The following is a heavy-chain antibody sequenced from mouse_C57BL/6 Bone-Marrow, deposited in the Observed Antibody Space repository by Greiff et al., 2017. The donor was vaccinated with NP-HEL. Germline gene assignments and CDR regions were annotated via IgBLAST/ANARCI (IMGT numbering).Heavy chain of an antibody. Sequence: QVQLQQSGAELARPGASVKLSCKASGYTFTSYGISWVKQRTGQGLEWIGEIYPRSGNTYYNEKFKGKATLTADKSSSTAYMELRSLTSEDSAVYFCAPITTVVAGDYWGKGTTLTVSS. V-gene: IGHV1-81*01. D-gene: IGHD1-1*01. CDR3: APITTVVAGDY. CDR1: GYTFTSYG. J-gene: IGHJ2*01. CDR2: IYPRSGNT.